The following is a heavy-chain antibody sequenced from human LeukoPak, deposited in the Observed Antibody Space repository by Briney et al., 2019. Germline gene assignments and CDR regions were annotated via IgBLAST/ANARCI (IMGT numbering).Heavy chain of an antibody. J-gene: IGHJ3*02. V-gene: IGHV4-31*03. CDR2: IYYSGST. Sequence: PSETLSLTCTVSGGSISSAGYYWSWIRQYPGKGLEWIGYIYYSGSTEYNPSLRSRVTISPDTSKNLFSLKLTSVTAADTAVYYCALVYCSSIRCFIGAFDIWGQGTMVTVSS. CDR1: GGSISSAGYY. D-gene: IGHD2-2*01. CDR3: ALVYCSSIRCFIGAFDI.